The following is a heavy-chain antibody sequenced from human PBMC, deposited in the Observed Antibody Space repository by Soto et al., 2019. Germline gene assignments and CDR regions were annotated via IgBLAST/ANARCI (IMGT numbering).Heavy chain of an antibody. CDR1: GGSISSSNW. CDR3: AREITMVRGVYGMDV. D-gene: IGHD3-10*01. J-gene: IGHJ6*02. Sequence: SETLSLTCAVSGGSISSSNWWSWVRQSPGKGLEWIGEIYHSGSTNYNPSLKSRVTISVDKSKNQFSLKLSSVTAADTAVYYCAREITMVRGVYGMDVWGQGTTVTVSS. CDR2: IYHSGST. V-gene: IGHV4-4*02.